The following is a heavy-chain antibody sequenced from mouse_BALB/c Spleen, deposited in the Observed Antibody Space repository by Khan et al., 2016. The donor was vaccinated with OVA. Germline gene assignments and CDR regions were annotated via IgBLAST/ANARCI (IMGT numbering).Heavy chain of an antibody. CDR1: GFSLTTYG. V-gene: IGHV2-2*02. J-gene: IGHJ3*01. CDR3: ARNYDYDEGLAY. Sequence: QVQLQQSGPGLVQPSQSLSITCTVSGFSLTTYGVHWVRQSPGKGLEWLGVIWSGGTTYYSAAFISRLSITKDNSKSQVFFKMNSLQANDTAIYYCARNYDYDEGLAYWGQGTLVTVSA. D-gene: IGHD2-4*01. CDR2: IWSGGTT.